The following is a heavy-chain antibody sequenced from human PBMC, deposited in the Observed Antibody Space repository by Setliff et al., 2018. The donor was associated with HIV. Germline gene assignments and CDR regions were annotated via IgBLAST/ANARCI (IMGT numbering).Heavy chain of an antibody. Sequence: PSETLSLTCTVPGDSIGSTNWWSWVRQPPGKGLEWIGQIYDNGNTNYNPSLKGRVTISTDKSKNQFSLKLSSVTAADTAVYYCARHYGGNLDAFDIWGLGTMVTVSS. CDR3: ARHYGGNLDAFDI. J-gene: IGHJ3*02. CDR1: GDSIGSTNW. D-gene: IGHD4-17*01. V-gene: IGHV4-4*02. CDR2: IYDNGNT.